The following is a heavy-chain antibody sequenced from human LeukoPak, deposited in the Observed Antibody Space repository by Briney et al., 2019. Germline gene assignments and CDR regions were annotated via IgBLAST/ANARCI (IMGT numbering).Heavy chain of an antibody. D-gene: IGHD3-16*02. CDR2: IYYSGST. J-gene: IGHJ4*02. CDR3: AKGGDYVWGSYRPYYFDY. Sequence: SETLSLTCTVSGGSISSYYWSWIRQPPGKGLEWIGYIYYSGSTNYNPSLKSRVTISVDTSKNQFSLKLSSVTAADTAVYYCAKGGDYVWGSYRPYYFDYWGQGTLVTVSS. V-gene: IGHV4-59*08. CDR1: GGSISSYY.